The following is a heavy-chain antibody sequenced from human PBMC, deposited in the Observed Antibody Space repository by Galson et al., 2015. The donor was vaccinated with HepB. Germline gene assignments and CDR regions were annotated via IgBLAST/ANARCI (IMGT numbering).Heavy chain of an antibody. CDR1: GVTFSSYA. V-gene: IGHV3-30-3*01. Sequence: SLRLSCAASGVTFSSYAMHWVRQAPGKGLDWVAVLSYDGSNKYYADSVKGRYTISRDNSKNTLYLQMNSLRAEDTAVYYCARGQYGSGSYSSFYNWSDPWGQGTLVTVSS. CDR3: ARGQYGSGSYSSFYNWSDP. J-gene: IGHJ5*02. D-gene: IGHD3-10*01. CDR2: LSYDGSNK.